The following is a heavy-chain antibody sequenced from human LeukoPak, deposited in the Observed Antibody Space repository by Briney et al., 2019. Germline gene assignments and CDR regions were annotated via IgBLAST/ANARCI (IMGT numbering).Heavy chain of an antibody. J-gene: IGHJ6*03. CDR1: GFTFSSYS. CDR3: AREDASSMDV. V-gene: IGHV3-21*01. CDR2: ISSSSSYI. Sequence: GGSLRLSCAASGFTFSSYSMNWVRQAPGKGLEWVSSISSSSSYIYYADSVRGRFSISRDNAKNSLYLQMNSLRAEDTAVYYCAREDASSMDVWGKGTTVTVSS.